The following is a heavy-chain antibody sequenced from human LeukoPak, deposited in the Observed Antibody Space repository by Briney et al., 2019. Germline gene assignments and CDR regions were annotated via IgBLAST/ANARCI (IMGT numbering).Heavy chain of an antibody. CDR2: IYYSGST. V-gene: IGHV4-30-4*01. CDR3: ARRGSVDTAMAIFDY. Sequence: PSETLSLTCTVSGGSISSGDYYWSWIRQPPGKGLEWIGYIYYSGSTYYNPSLKSRVTISVDTSKNQFSLKLSSVTAADTAVYYCARRGSVDTAMAIFDYWGQGTLVTVSS. CDR1: GGSISSGDYY. J-gene: IGHJ4*02. D-gene: IGHD5-18*01.